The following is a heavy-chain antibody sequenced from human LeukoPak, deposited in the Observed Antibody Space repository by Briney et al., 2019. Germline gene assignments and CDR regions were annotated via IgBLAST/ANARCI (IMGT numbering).Heavy chain of an antibody. V-gene: IGHV1-2*02. Sequence: GASVKVSCKASGYTFTGYYMHWVRQAPGQGLEWMGWINPNSGGTNYAQKFQGRVTMTRDTSISTVYMELSRLRSDDTAVYYCARTPVGTMVRGGLYYYGMTSGAKGPRSPSP. D-gene: IGHD3-10*01. J-gene: IGHJ6*02. CDR1: GYTFTGYY. CDR3: ARTPVGTMVRGGLYYYGMTS. CDR2: INPNSGGT.